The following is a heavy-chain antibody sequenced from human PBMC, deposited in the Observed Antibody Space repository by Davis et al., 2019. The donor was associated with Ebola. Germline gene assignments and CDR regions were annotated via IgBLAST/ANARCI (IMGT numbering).Heavy chain of an antibody. CDR3: VRGSDAYKTGY. CDR1: GGSISGYY. CDR2: ISNGGRT. J-gene: IGHJ4*02. Sequence: SETLSLTCTVSGGSISGYYWSWIRQPPGKGLEWIAFISNGGRTIYNPSLRGRVTISIDTSKNQFSLEVRSVTAADTAFYYCVRGSDAYKTGYWGQGTLVTVSS. D-gene: IGHD5-24*01. V-gene: IGHV4-59*01.